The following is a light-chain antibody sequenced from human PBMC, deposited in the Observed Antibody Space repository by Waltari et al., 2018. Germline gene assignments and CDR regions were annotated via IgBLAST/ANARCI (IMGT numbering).Light chain of an antibody. V-gene: IGLV2-23*02. CDR2: EVI. CDR3: CSYAGRGTYV. Sequence: QSALTQPASVSGTLGQSITISFPGTTSDIGIYDLVSWYQQHPGKAPKPLICEVIKRPSGVSSRFSGSKSGNTASLTISGLQAEDEADYYCCSYAGRGTYVFGSGTKVTVL. CDR1: TSDIGIYDL. J-gene: IGLJ1*01.